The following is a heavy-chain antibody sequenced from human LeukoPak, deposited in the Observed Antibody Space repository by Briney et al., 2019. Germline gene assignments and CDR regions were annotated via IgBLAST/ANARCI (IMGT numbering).Heavy chain of an antibody. Sequence: GASVKVSCKASGYTFTSYGISWVRQAPGQGLEWMGWISGYNGNTNYAQKFQGRVTMTTDTSTSTAYMELRSLRSDDTAVYYCARKLGYCRSTSCAPFDYWGQGTLVTVSS. CDR1: GYTFTSYG. CDR3: ARKLGYCRSTSCAPFDY. V-gene: IGHV1-18*01. CDR2: ISGYNGNT. D-gene: IGHD2-2*01. J-gene: IGHJ4*02.